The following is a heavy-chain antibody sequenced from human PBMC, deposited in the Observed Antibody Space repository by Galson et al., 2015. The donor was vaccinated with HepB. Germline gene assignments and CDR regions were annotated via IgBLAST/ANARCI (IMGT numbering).Heavy chain of an antibody. V-gene: IGHV3-23*01. CDR2: ISGSGGST. Sequence: SLRLSCAASGFTFSSYAMSWVRQAPGKGLEWVSAISGSGGSTYYADSVKGRFTISRDNSKNTLYLQMNSLRAEDTAVYYCAKVTRDALWFGEPYFDYWGQGTLVTVSS. D-gene: IGHD3-10*01. J-gene: IGHJ4*02. CDR1: GFTFSSYA. CDR3: AKVTRDALWFGEPYFDY.